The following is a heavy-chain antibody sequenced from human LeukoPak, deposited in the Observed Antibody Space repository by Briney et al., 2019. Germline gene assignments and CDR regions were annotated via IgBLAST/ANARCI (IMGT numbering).Heavy chain of an antibody. Sequence: GGSLRLSCAASGFTFSSYGMHWVRQAPGKGLEWVAVISYDGSNKYYADSVKGRFTISRDSSKNTLYLQMNSLRAEDTAVYYCAKDSYSYDSSGYFTFYYYYYGMDVWGQGTTVTVSS. J-gene: IGHJ6*02. CDR2: ISYDGSNK. V-gene: IGHV3-30*18. D-gene: IGHD3-22*01. CDR1: GFTFSSYG. CDR3: AKDSYSYDSSGYFTFYYYYYGMDV.